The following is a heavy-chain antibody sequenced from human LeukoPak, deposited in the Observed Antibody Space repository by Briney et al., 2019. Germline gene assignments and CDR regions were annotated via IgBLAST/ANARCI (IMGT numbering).Heavy chain of an antibody. Sequence: ASVKVSCKASGYTFTGYYMHWVRQAPGPGLEWMGWINPNSGGTNYAQKFQGRVTMTRDTSISTAYMELSRLRSDDTAVYYCARDLESGVVILRYYYYMDVWGKGTTVTVSS. CDR2: INPNSGGT. CDR3: ARDLESGVVILRYYYYMDV. V-gene: IGHV1-2*02. D-gene: IGHD3-3*01. CDR1: GYTFTGYY. J-gene: IGHJ6*03.